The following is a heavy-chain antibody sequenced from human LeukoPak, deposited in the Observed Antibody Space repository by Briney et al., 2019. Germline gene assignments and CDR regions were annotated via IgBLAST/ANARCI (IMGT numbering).Heavy chain of an antibody. CDR1: GFTFSSYA. D-gene: IGHD3-10*01. J-gene: IGHJ4*02. Sequence: GRSLRLSCAASGFTFSSYAMHWVRQAAGKGLEWVAAISYDGSNKYSADSVKGRFTISRDNSKNTLYLQMNSLRADDTAVYYCARDQVLLWSDDYWGQGTLVTVSS. CDR3: ARDQVLLWSDDY. V-gene: IGHV3-30*04. CDR2: ISYDGSNK.